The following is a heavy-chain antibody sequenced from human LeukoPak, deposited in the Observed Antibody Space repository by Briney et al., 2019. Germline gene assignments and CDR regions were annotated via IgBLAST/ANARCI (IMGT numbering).Heavy chain of an antibody. V-gene: IGHV3-23*01. CDR1: GFTFSSYA. D-gene: IGHD3-10*01. CDR3: ARAPDYYGSGSPFDY. CDR2: ISGSGGST. Sequence: GGSLRLSCAASGFTFSSYAMSWVRQAPGKGLEWVSAISGSGGSTYYADSVKGRFTISRDNSKNTLYLQMNSLRAEDTAVYYCARAPDYYGSGSPFDYWGQGTLVTVSS. J-gene: IGHJ4*02.